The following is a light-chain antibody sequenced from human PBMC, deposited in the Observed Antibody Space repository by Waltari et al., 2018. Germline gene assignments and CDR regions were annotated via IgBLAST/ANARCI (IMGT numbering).Light chain of an antibody. CDR3: QSYDSGQWV. CDR2: DSD. Sequence: QSVLTQPPSVSGAPGQRVTISCTGSSSNIGAGSDVHWYQQFSGTAPKLLIFDSDNRPSGVPDRFSGSRSGTSAYLAITGLQTDDEADYCCQSYDSGQWVFGGGTKVTVL. V-gene: IGLV1-40*01. J-gene: IGLJ3*02. CDR1: SSNIGAGSD.